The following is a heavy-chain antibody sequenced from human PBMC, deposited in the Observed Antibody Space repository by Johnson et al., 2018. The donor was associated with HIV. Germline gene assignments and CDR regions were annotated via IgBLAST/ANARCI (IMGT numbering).Heavy chain of an antibody. CDR2: ISGSGGST. CDR3: ARRGYSSSGGAFDI. CDR1: GFTFSSYA. J-gene: IGHJ3*02. Sequence: MLLVESGGGVVQPGRSLRLSCAASGFTFSSYAMHWVRQAPGKGLEWVSAISGSGGSTYYADSVKGRFTISRDNSKNTLYLQMNSLRAEDTAVYYCARRGYSSSGGAFDIWGQGTMVTVSS. D-gene: IGHD6-6*01. V-gene: IGHV3-23*04.